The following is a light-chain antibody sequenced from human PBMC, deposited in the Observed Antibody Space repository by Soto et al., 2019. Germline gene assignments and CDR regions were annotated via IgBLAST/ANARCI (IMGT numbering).Light chain of an antibody. CDR3: QQYYNWPRT. CDR1: QSVSNN. V-gene: IGKV3-15*01. CDR2: GAS. Sequence: EIVLTHSPGTLSLSPGERATLSCRASQSVSNNYLAWYQQKPGQAPRLLIYGASTRATGIPARISGSGSGTEFTLTISSLRSEDFAVYFCQQYYNWPRTFGQGTKVDIK. J-gene: IGKJ1*01.